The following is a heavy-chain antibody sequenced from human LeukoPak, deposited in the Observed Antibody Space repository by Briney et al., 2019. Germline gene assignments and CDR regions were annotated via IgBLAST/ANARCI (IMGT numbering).Heavy chain of an antibody. J-gene: IGHJ4*02. Sequence: SVKVSCKASGGTFSSYAVSWVRQAPGQGLEWMGGIIPIFGTANYAQKFQGRVTITADESTSTAYMELSSLRSEDTAVYYCARSPNFYVSGTSYRYYIDYWGRGTLVTVSS. D-gene: IGHD3-10*01. CDR2: IIPIFGTA. CDR1: GGTFSSYA. V-gene: IGHV1-69*13. CDR3: ARSPNFYVSGTSYRYYIDY.